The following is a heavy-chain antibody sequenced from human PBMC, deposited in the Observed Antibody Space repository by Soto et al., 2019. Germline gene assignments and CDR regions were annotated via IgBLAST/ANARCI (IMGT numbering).Heavy chain of an antibody. Sequence: GGSLRLSCAASGFTFSSYGMHWVRQAPGKGLEWVAVISYDGSNKYYADSVKGRFTISRDNSKNTLYLQMNSLRAEDTAVYYCAKERYGRRREKSLIGWFDPWGQGTLVTVSS. J-gene: IGHJ5*02. D-gene: IGHD3-9*01. V-gene: IGHV3-30*18. CDR3: AKERYGRRREKSLIGWFDP. CDR2: ISYDGSNK. CDR1: GFTFSSYG.